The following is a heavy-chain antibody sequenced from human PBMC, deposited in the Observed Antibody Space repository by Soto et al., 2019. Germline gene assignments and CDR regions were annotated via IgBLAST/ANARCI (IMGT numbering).Heavy chain of an antibody. V-gene: IGHV4-30-2*01. CDR2: IYHSGST. J-gene: IGHJ6*02. D-gene: IGHD2-21*02. Sequence: PSETLSLTCAVSGGSISSGGYSWSWIRQPPGKGLEWIGYIYHSGSTYYNPSLKSRVTISVDRSKNQFSLKLSSVTAADTAVYYCAGRPICGGDCYRRGHYYYYGMDVWGQGTTVTVSS. CDR3: AGRPICGGDCYRRGHYYYYGMDV. CDR1: GGSISSGGYS.